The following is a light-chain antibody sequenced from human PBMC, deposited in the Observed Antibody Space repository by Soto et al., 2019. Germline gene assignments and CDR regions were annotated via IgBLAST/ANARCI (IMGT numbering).Light chain of an antibody. CDR2: GNS. CDR3: QSYDSSLSAVV. V-gene: IGLV1-40*01. CDR1: SSNIGAGYD. Sequence: QLVLTQSPSVSGAPGQRVTISCTGSSSNIGAGYDVHWYQQLPGTAPKLLIYGNSNRPSGVPDRFSGSESGTSASLAITGLQAEDEADYYCQSYDSSLSAVVFGGGTQLTVL. J-gene: IGLJ2*01.